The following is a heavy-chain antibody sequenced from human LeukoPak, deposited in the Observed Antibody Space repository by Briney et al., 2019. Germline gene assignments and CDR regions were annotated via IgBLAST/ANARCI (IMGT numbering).Heavy chain of an antibody. CDR3: ARDRDIVATIIDY. J-gene: IGHJ4*02. CDR2: IIPILGIA. Sequence: SVKVSCKASGGTFSSYAISWVRQAPGQGLEWMGTIIPILGIANYAQKFQGRVTITADKSTSTAYMELSSLRSEDTAVYYCARDRDIVATIIDYWGQGTLVTVSS. V-gene: IGHV1-69*04. CDR1: GGTFSSYA. D-gene: IGHD5-12*01.